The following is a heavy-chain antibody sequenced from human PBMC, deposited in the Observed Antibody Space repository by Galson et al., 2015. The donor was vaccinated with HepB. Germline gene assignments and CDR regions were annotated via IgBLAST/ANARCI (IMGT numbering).Heavy chain of an antibody. CDR3: ARVSAWSHFDF. Sequence: SVKVSCKASGFTFSDSTIHWVRQATGQGLEWMGWTNPNSGNAGYAQKFQGRVTMTRDISTSTAYMELSSLRFDDTAVYYCARVSAWSHFDFWGQGTLVTVPP. CDR1: GFTFSDST. J-gene: IGHJ4*02. D-gene: IGHD6-19*01. V-gene: IGHV1-8*02. CDR2: TNPNSGNA.